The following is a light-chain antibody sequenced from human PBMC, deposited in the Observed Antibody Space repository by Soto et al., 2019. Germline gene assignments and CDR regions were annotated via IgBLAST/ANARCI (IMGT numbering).Light chain of an antibody. CDR2: GAS. CDR3: HQYGTSPRT. CDR1: QSLRSGD. V-gene: IGKV3-20*01. J-gene: IGKJ1*01. Sequence: PGERATLSCMSSQSLRSGDLACYQQIPGQAPGLLIYGASSRATGIPDGFSGSGSGTDFNLTVSRLAPEDFAVYYCHQYGTSPRTFGPGTKVDIK.